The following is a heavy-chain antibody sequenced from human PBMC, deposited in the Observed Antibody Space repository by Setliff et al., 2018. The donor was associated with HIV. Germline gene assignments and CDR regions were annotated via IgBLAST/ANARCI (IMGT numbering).Heavy chain of an antibody. CDR2: INHSGST. D-gene: IGHD1-1*01. Sequence: PSETLSLTCAVYGGSFSGYYWSWIRQPPGEGLEWIGEINHSGSTNYNPSLKSRVTISVDTSKNQFSLKLSSVTAADTAVYYCARNSQKGIQPLLLASWGPGTLVTVSS. CDR3: ARNSQKGIQPLLLAS. V-gene: IGHV4-34*01. CDR1: GGSFSGYY. J-gene: IGHJ4*02.